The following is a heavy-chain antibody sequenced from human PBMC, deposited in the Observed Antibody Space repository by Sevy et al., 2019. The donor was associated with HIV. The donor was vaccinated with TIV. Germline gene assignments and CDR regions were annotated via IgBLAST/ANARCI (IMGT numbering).Heavy chain of an antibody. CDR3: VRDGWNY. CDR2: MTSSGSYI. D-gene: IGHD2-15*01. J-gene: IGHJ4*02. Sequence: GGSLRLSCAASGFTFSTSTMTWVRQAPGKGLEWVSRMTSSGSYILYADSVKGRFTISRDNAKNSVVLQMNSLRVEDTAVYYCVRDGWNYWGQGTLVTVSS. V-gene: IGHV3-21*01. CDR1: GFTFSTST.